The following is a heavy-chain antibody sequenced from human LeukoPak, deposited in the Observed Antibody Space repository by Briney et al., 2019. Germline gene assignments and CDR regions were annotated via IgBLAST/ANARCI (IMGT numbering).Heavy chain of an antibody. V-gene: IGHV7-4-1*02. CDR1: GDTFTGYY. J-gene: IGHJ3*02. Sequence: GASVKVSCKASGDTFTGYYMHWVRQAPGQGLEWMGWINTNTGNPTYAQGFTGRFVFSLDTSVSTAYLQISSLKAEDTAVYYCARHHNLEDSDTTGNAFDIWSQGTMVTVSS. D-gene: IGHD3-22*01. CDR2: INTNTGNP. CDR3: ARHHNLEDSDTTGNAFDI.